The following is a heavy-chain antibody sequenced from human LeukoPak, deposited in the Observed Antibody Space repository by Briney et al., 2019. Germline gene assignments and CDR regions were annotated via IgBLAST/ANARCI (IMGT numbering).Heavy chain of an antibody. J-gene: IGHJ3*02. Sequence: ASVKVSCKASGGTFSSYTISWVRQAPGQGLEWMGRIIPILGIANYAQKFQGRVTITADKSTSTAYMELSSLRSEDTAVYYCASPRALYCSSTSCQTADGAFDIWGQGTMVTVSS. D-gene: IGHD2-2*01. CDR2: IIPILGIA. CDR1: GGTFSSYT. V-gene: IGHV1-69*02. CDR3: ASPRALYCSSTSCQTADGAFDI.